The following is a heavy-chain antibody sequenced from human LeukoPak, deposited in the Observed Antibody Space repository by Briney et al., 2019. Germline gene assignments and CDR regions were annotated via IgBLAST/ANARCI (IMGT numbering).Heavy chain of an antibody. CDR3: ARKYSGRHPAGFFDY. J-gene: IGHJ4*02. D-gene: IGHD1-26*01. CDR2: IYYSGST. V-gene: IGHV4-39*07. Sequence: SETLSLTCTVSGGSISSSSYYWGWIRQPPGKGLEWIGSIYYSGSTYYNPSPKSRVTISVDTSKNQFSLKLSSVTAADTAVYYCARKYSGRHPAGFFDYWGQGTLVTVSS. CDR1: GGSISSSSYY.